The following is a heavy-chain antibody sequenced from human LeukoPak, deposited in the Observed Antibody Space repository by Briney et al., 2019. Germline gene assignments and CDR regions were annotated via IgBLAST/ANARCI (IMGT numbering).Heavy chain of an antibody. D-gene: IGHD2/OR15-2a*01. CDR2: IYHSGST. CDR3: ARENDYLWYFDY. V-gene: IGHV4-38-2*02. J-gene: IGHJ4*02. CDR1: GYSISSDYY. Sequence: SETLSLTCTVSGYSISSDYYWGWVRQPPGKGLEWIGSIYHSGSTYYNPSLKSRVTISVDTSKNQFSLKLSSVTAADTAVYYCARENDYLWYFDYWGQGTPVTVSS.